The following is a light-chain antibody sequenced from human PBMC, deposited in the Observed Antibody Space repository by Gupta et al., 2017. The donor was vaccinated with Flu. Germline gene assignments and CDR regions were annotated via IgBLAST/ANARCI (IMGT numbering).Light chain of an antibody. CDR1: QSVLYNSDNKNY. CDR3: QQYQSNPVT. CDR2: WAS. J-gene: IGKJ4*01. Sequence: DIVTTQSPDSLAVSLGERATINCKSFQSVLYNSDNKNYLAWYQQKPGQPPKLLISWASTRESGVPDRFSGSGSGTDFTLTISSLQAEDVAVYYCQQYQSNPVTFGGGTKVEVK. V-gene: IGKV4-1*01.